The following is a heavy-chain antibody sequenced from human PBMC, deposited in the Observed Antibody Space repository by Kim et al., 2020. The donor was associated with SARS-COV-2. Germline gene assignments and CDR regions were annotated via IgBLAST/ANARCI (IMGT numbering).Heavy chain of an antibody. Sequence: GGSLRLSCAASGFSFSNSAMYWVRQAPDRGLEWVGVLSFDGSNEDYRDSVRGRFTITRDNSKNTLFLHMNNLRSEDTALYFCATGQDCLNNNCYRAFDVWGQGTVVIVS. J-gene: IGHJ3*01. CDR3: ATGQDCLNNNCYRAFDV. V-gene: IGHV3-30*04. CDR2: LSFDGSNE. CDR1: GFSFSNSA. D-gene: IGHD3-16*02.